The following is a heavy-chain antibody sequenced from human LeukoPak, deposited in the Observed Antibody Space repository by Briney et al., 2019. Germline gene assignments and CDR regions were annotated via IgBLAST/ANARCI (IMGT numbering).Heavy chain of an antibody. CDR2: IISDGITT. CDR1: GLTFHNTW. J-gene: IGHJ3*01. V-gene: IGHV3-74*01. CDR3: AADGEYAFLV. D-gene: IGHD2/OR15-2a*01. Sequence: PGGSLRLSCAASGLTFHNTWMHWIRQAPGKGLVWVSRIISDGITTTYADSVKGRFTISRDNAKNTLYLQMNSLRADDTAVYYCAADGEYAFLVWGQGTMVTDSS.